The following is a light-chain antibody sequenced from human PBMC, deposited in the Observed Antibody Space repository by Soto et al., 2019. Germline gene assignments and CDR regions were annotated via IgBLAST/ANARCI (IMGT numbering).Light chain of an antibody. CDR2: WAS. Sequence: DIVMTQSPDSLAVSLGERATINCKSSQSVLYSSNNKNYLAWYQQKPGQPPKLLIYWASTRESGVPDRFSGSGSGTDFTLTISSLQAEDVAVSYCQHYLTTATFGQGTKVEI. CDR3: QHYLTTAT. J-gene: IGKJ1*01. V-gene: IGKV4-1*01. CDR1: QSVLYSSNNKNY.